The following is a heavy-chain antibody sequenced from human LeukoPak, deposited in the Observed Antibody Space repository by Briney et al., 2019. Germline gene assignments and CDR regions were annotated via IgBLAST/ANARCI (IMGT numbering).Heavy chain of an antibody. J-gene: IGHJ5*02. CDR3: AKGGYYDSRFDP. V-gene: IGHV3-23*01. CDR1: GFTFRSYA. CDR2: ISSGAST. D-gene: IGHD3-22*01. Sequence: GGSLRLSCAASGFTFRSYAMSWVRQAAGKGLEWVSVISSGASTYYADSVKGRFTISRDNSKNTLYLQMNSLRAEDTAVYYCAKGGYYDSRFDPWGQGTLVTVSS.